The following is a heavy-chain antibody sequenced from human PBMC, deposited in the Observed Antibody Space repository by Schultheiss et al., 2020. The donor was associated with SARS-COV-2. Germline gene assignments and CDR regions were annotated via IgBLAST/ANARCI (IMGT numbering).Heavy chain of an antibody. CDR2: ITPDGGST. Sequence: GESLKISCAASGFTVSSNYMSWVRQAPGKGLEWVSRITPDGGSTDYADSVRGRFAISRDNARNTLYLQMNSLRAEDTAVYYCARHRIQLWPVPADHWGQGTLVTVSS. V-gene: IGHV3-74*01. CDR1: GFTVSSNY. CDR3: ARHRIQLWPVPADH. J-gene: IGHJ4*02. D-gene: IGHD5-18*01.